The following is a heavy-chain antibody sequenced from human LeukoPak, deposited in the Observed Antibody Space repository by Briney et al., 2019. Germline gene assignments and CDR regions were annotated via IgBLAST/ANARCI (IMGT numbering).Heavy chain of an antibody. J-gene: IGHJ4*02. Sequence: GGSLRLSCAASGFTFSSYWMSWVRQAPGKGLEWVANIKEDASEKYYVDSVKGRFTISRDNAKNSLYLQMNSLRAEDTAVYYCASSYSSSWYIYWGQGTLVTVSS. D-gene: IGHD6-13*01. CDR1: GFTFSSYW. V-gene: IGHV3-7*01. CDR3: ASSYSSSWYIY. CDR2: IKEDASEK.